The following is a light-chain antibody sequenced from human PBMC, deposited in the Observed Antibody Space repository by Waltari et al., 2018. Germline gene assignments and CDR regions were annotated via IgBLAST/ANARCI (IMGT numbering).Light chain of an antibody. V-gene: IGKV1-33*01. CDR2: DAS. CDR3: QQYDNLPPFT. CDR1: QDISNY. J-gene: IGKJ3*01. Sequence: DIQMTQSPSSLSASVGDRVPITCQASQDISNYLNWYQQKPGKAPKLLIYDASNLEIGVPSRFSGSGSGTDFTFTISSLQPEDIATYFCQQYDNLPPFTFGPGTKVDLK.